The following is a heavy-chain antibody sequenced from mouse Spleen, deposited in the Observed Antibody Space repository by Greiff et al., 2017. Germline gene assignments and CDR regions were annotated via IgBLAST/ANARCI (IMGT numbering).Heavy chain of an antibody. V-gene: IGHV1-80*01. J-gene: IGHJ4*01. CDR2: IYPGDGDT. CDR3: ARSIYYGTYYYAMDY. D-gene: IGHD2-1*01. Sequence: QVQLKQSGAELVKPGASVKISCKASGYAFSSYWMNWVKQRPGKGLKWIGQIYPGDGDTNYNGKFKGKATLTADKSSSTAYMQLSSLTSEDSAVYFCARSIYYGTYYYAMDYWGQGTSVTVSS. CDR1: GYAFSSYW.